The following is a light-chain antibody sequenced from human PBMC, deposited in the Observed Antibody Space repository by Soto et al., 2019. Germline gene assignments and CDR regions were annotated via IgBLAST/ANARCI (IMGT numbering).Light chain of an antibody. CDR3: CSYAGSYTLYV. CDR1: SSDVGGYNY. Sequence: QSVLTQPRSVSGSPGQSVTISCTGNSSDVGGYNYVSWYQQHPGKAPKLMIYDVSKRPSGVPDRFSGSKSGNTASLTISGLQAEDEADYYCCSYAGSYTLYVFGTGTKLTVL. V-gene: IGLV2-11*01. J-gene: IGLJ1*01. CDR2: DVS.